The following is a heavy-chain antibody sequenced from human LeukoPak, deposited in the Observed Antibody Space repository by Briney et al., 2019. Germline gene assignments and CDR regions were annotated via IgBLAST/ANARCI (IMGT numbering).Heavy chain of an antibody. CDR1: GGSISSYY. CDR3: ASGYSYGYGAFDI. J-gene: IGHJ3*02. D-gene: IGHD5-18*01. V-gene: IGHV4-59*01. Sequence: NASETLSLTCTVSGGSISSYYWGWIRQPPGKGLEWIGYIYYSGSTNYNPSLKSRVTISVDTSKNQFSLKLSSVTAADTAVYYCASGYSYGYGAFDIWGQGTMVTVSS. CDR2: IYYSGST.